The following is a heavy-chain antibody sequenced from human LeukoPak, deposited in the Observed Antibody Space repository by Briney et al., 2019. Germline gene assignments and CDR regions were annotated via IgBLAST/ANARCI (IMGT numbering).Heavy chain of an antibody. Sequence: GASVKVSCKASGYTFTNYYMHWVRQAPGQGLEWMGMINPSGDSTRYAQKFQGRVTMTRDASTSTVFMELSSLRSEDTAVYYCARLDRRSSFLDYWGQGALVTVSS. V-gene: IGHV1-46*01. CDR2: INPSGDST. D-gene: IGHD6-13*01. J-gene: IGHJ4*02. CDR3: ARLDRRSSFLDY. CDR1: GYTFTNYY.